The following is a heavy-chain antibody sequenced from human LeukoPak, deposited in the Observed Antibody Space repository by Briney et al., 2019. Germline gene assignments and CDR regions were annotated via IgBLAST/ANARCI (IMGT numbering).Heavy chain of an antibody. D-gene: IGHD6-13*01. Sequence: GGSLRLSCAGSGFPFSSYAMTWVRQAPGKGLEWVSAIGATGGDLYYADSVKGRFTISRDNSKNTLYLQIHSLRAEDTAIYYCAKYLAAGKFYFDYWGQGTLVTVSS. CDR1: GFPFSSYA. J-gene: IGHJ4*02. CDR3: AKYLAAGKFYFDY. V-gene: IGHV3-23*01. CDR2: IGATGGDL.